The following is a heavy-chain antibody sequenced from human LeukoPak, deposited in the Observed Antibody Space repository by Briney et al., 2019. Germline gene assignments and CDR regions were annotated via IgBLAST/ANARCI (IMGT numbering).Heavy chain of an antibody. CDR3: AELGITMIGGV. CDR2: ISSSSSYI. CDR1: GFTSSSYS. J-gene: IGHJ6*04. D-gene: IGHD3-10*02. Sequence: PGGSLRLSCAASGFTSSSYSMNWVRQAPGEGLEWVSPISSSSSYIYYADSVKGRFTISRDNAKNSLYLQMNSLRAEDTAVYYCAELGITMIGGVWGKGTTVTISS. V-gene: IGHV3-21*01.